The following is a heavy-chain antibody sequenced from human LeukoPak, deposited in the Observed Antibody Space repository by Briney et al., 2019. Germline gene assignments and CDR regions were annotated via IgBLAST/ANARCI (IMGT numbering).Heavy chain of an antibody. Sequence: GSVKVSCKDSGYTFTSYDINWVRQATGQGLEWMGWMNPNSGNTGYAQKFQGRVTMTRNTSISTAYMELSSLRSEDTAVYYCARGFMARGVITNWGQGTLVTVSS. D-gene: IGHD3-10*01. J-gene: IGHJ4*02. CDR1: GYTFTSYD. CDR2: MNPNSGNT. V-gene: IGHV1-8*01. CDR3: ARGFMARGVITN.